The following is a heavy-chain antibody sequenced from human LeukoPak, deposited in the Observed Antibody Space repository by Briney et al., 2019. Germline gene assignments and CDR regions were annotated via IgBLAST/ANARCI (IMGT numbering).Heavy chain of an antibody. D-gene: IGHD5-24*01. J-gene: IGHJ3*02. Sequence: GGSLRLSCAASGFTFDNYAMHWVRQAPGKGLEWVADISRNGGKIGYADSVKGRFTISRDNAKNSLYLQINSLRAEDTASYYCAKTFDREGYNWNVTDALDIWGKGTMVTVSS. CDR3: AKTFDREGYNWNVTDALDI. CDR2: ISRNGGKI. V-gene: IGHV3-9*01. CDR1: GFTFDNYA.